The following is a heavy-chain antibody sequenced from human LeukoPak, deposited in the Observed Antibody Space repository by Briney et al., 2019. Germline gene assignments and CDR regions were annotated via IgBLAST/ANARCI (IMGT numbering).Heavy chain of an antibody. V-gene: IGHV1-69*13. CDR1: GGTFSSNA. J-gene: IGHJ5*02. CDR2: IIPIFGTA. D-gene: IGHD1-26*01. Sequence: SVKVSCKASGGTFSSNAISWVRQAPGQGLEWMGWIIPIFGTANYAQKFQGRVTITADESTSTAYMELSSLRSEDTAVYYCASCRGSYLNWFDPWGQGTLVTVSS. CDR3: ASCRGSYLNWFDP.